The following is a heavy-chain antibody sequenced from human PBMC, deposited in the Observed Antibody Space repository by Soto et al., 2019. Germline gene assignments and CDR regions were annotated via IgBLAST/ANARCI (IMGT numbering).Heavy chain of an antibody. Sequence: QVQLQQWGAGLLKPSETLSLTCAVYGGSFSGYYWSWIRQPPGKGLEWIGEINHSGSTNYNPSLKSRVTISVDTSKNQFSLKLSSVTAADTAVYYCARDVYCSGSYFDAFDIWGQGTMVTVSS. CDR1: GGSFSGYY. D-gene: IGHD3-10*01. CDR3: ARDVYCSGSYFDAFDI. V-gene: IGHV4-34*01. J-gene: IGHJ3*02. CDR2: INHSGST.